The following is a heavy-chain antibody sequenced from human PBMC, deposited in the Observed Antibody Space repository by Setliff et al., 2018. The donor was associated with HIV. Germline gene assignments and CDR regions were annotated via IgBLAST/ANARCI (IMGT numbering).Heavy chain of an antibody. CDR2: IYSGGYT. CDR1: GFTVSSNY. J-gene: IGHJ3*02. D-gene: IGHD3-22*01. Sequence: QPGGSLRLSCAVSGFTVSSNYMSWVRQAPGKGLEWVSVIYSGGYTYYADSVKGRFTISRDNSKNTLYLQMNSLRAEDTAMYYCARDRSSGYYYPDAFDIWGQGTMVTVSS. CDR3: ARDRSSGYYYPDAFDI. V-gene: IGHV3-53*01.